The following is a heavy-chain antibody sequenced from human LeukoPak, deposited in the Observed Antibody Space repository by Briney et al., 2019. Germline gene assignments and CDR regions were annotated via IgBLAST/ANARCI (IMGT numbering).Heavy chain of an antibody. V-gene: IGHV1-2*06. CDR2: INPNSGGT. J-gene: IGHJ4*02. CDR1: GYTFTGYY. CDR3: ARVLRITMVRGADTFDY. D-gene: IGHD3-10*01. Sequence: GASVKVSCKASGYTFTGYYMHWVRQAPGQGLEWMGRINPNSGGTNYAQKFQGRDTMTRDTSISTAYMELSRLRSDDTAVYYCARVLRITMVRGADTFDYWGQGTLVTVSS.